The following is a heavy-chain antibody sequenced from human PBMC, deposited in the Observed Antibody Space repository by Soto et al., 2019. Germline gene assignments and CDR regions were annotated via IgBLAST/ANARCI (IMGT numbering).Heavy chain of an antibody. CDR3: ARQPRFYCYTDV. Sequence: SETLSLTCTVSVDSISSSTYTWGWIRQPPGEGLEWVGSVYSSGSTYYNPSLKSRVTMSVDTSKNQFSLKLSSVTAADTAVYYCARQPRFYCYTDVWGKGTTVTVSS. CDR1: VDSISSSTYT. D-gene: IGHD3-3*01. CDR2: VYSSGST. J-gene: IGHJ6*03. V-gene: IGHV4-39*01.